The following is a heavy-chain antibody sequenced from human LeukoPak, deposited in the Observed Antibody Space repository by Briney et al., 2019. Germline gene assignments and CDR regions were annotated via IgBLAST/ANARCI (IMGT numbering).Heavy chain of an antibody. J-gene: IGHJ4*02. CDR1: GFTFSSYG. D-gene: IGHD5-18*01. Sequence: PGGSLRLSCAASGFTFSSYGTHWVRQAPGKGLEWVAFIRYDGSNKYYADSVKGRFTISRDNSKNTLYLQMNSLRAEDTAVYYCAKILWYSYGFDYWGQGTLVTVSS. V-gene: IGHV3-30*02. CDR3: AKILWYSYGFDY. CDR2: IRYDGSNK.